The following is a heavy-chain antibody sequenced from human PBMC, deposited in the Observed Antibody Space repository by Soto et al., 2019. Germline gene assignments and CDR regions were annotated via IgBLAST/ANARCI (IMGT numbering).Heavy chain of an antibody. CDR3: AKPAFRSQNYGSRSYWDY. J-gene: IGHJ4*02. CDR1: GFTFSSYG. D-gene: IGHD3-10*01. Sequence: QVQLVESGGVVVQPGRSLRLYCAASGFTFSSYGMHWVRQAPCKGLEWVAVISYDGSNKYYADSVKGRFTISRDNSKNSLYLQMNSLSAEDTAVSSCAKPAFRSQNYGSRSYWDYWGQGTLVTVSS. V-gene: IGHV3-30*18. CDR2: ISYDGSNK.